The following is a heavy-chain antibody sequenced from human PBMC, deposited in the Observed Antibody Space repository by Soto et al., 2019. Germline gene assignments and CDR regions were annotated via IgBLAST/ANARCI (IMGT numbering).Heavy chain of an antibody. J-gene: IGHJ5*02. CDR2: IYHSGSA. CDR1: GGSISSNYW. CDR3: ARSVFP. Sequence: SETLSLTCAVSGGSISSNYWWSWVRQPPGKGLEWIGEIYHSGSANYNPSLKSRVTISVDKSKNQFSLNLISVTAADTAVYHCARSVFPWGQGTLVTVSS. V-gene: IGHV4-4*02.